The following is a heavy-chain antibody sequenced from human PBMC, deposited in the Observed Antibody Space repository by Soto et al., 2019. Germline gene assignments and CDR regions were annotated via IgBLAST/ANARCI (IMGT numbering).Heavy chain of an antibody. CDR3: AREVPVASSPPNAPFDH. D-gene: IGHD5-12*01. V-gene: IGHV1-18*01. J-gene: IGHJ4*02. CDR2: ISAYNGHT. Sequence: QAQLVQSGAEVKEPGASVKVSCKASGYTFTSYYISWVRQAPGQGPEWVGGISAYNGHTNFAQNFQGRVAMTTDTSTRTSYMALRSLRIDDTAVYFCAREVPVASSPPNAPFDHWGQGTLVTVSS. CDR1: GYTFTSYY.